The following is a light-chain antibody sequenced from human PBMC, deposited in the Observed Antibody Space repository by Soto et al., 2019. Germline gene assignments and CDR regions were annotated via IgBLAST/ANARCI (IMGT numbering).Light chain of an antibody. V-gene: IGLV2-8*01. CDR2: EVS. CDR3: SSYADSNNYV. CDR1: SSDVGGYNY. Sequence: QSVLTQPPSASGSPGQSVTISCTGTSSDVGGYNYVSWYQQHPGKAPKLMIYEVSKRPSGVPDRFSGSKSGNTASLTVSGLQAEDEADYHCSSYADSNNYVFGTGTKVTVL. J-gene: IGLJ1*01.